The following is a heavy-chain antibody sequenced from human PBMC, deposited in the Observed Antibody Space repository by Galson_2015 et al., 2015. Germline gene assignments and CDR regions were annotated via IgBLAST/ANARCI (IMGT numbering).Heavy chain of an antibody. V-gene: IGHV4-4*02. J-gene: IGHJ3*02. CDR1: GGSISSSNW. D-gene: IGHD2-2*01. Sequence: SETLSLTCAVSGGSISSSNWWSWVRQPPGKGLEWIGEIYHSGSTNYNPSLKSRVTISVDKSKNQFSLKLSSVTAADTAVYYCARGYCSSTSCYAGGDDAFDIWGQGTMVTVSS. CDR2: IYHSGST. CDR3: ARGYCSSTSCYAGGDDAFDI.